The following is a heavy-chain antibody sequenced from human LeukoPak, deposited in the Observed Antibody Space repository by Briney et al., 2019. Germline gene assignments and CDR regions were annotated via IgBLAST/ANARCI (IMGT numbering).Heavy chain of an antibody. Sequence: ASVKVSCKASGYTFTSYDINWVRQATGQGLEWMGWMNPNSGNTGYAQKFQGRVTITRNTSISTAYMELSSLRSEDTAVYYCARGRQVRRPVSSYYMDVWGKGTTVTVSS. CDR2: MNPNSGNT. CDR3: ARGRQVRRPVSSYYMDV. CDR1: GYTFTSYD. D-gene: IGHD1-1*01. J-gene: IGHJ6*03. V-gene: IGHV1-8*03.